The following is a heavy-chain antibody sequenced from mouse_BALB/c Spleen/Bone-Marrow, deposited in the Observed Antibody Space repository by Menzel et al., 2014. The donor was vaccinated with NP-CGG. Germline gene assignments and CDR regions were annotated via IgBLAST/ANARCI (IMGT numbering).Heavy chain of an antibody. D-gene: IGHD2-12*01. CDR1: GITFSNYG. Sequence: EVMLVESGGGLVQPGGSLKLSCAASGITFSNYGMSWIRPTPDKRLELVATINGNGGSSYYPDSVKGRFTISRDNAKNTLYLQMSSLKSEDTAMYYCARVAYYNVYFDYWGQGTTLTVSS. V-gene: IGHV5-6-3*01. CDR2: INGNGGSS. J-gene: IGHJ2*01. CDR3: ARVAYYNVYFDY.